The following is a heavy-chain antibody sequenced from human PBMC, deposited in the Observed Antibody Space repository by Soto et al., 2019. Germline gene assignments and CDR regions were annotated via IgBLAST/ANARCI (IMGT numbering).Heavy chain of an antibody. CDR2: IIPIFGTA. CDR3: ARGYTSENHYYYYGMDV. D-gene: IGHD1-1*01. CDR1: GGTFSSYA. Sequence: QVQLVQSGAEVKKPGSSVKVSCKASGGTFSSYAISWVRQAPGQGLEWMGGIIPIFGTANYAQKFQGRVTITADESTSTVYMELSSLRSEDTAVYYCARGYTSENHYYYYGMDVWGQGTTVTVSS. V-gene: IGHV1-69*01. J-gene: IGHJ6*02.